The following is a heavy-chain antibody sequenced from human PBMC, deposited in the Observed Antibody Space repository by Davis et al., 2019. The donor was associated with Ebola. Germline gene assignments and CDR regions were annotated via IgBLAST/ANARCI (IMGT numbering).Heavy chain of an antibody. CDR3: ARREYYYDSSGYYLNWFDP. Sequence: GESLKISCKGSGYSFTSYWIGWVRQMPGKGLEWMGIIYPGDSDTRYSPSFQGQVTISADKSISTAYLQWSSLKASDTAMYYCARREYYYDSSGYYLNWFDPWGQGTLVTVSS. CDR1: GYSFTSYW. D-gene: IGHD3-22*01. CDR2: IYPGDSDT. V-gene: IGHV5-51*01. J-gene: IGHJ5*02.